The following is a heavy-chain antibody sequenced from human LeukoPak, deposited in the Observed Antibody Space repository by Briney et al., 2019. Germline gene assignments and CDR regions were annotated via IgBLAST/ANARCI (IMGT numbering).Heavy chain of an antibody. CDR1: GGTFSSYA. CDR2: IIPIFGTA. J-gene: IGHJ6*03. D-gene: IGHD5-18*01. CDR3: ASGYSYGSLYYYMDV. V-gene: IGHV1-69*13. Sequence: SVKVSCKASGGTFSSYAISWVRQAPGQGLEWMGGIIPIFGTANYAQKFQGRVTITADESTSTAHMELSSLRSEDTAVYYCASGYSYGSLYYYMDVWGKGTTVTISS.